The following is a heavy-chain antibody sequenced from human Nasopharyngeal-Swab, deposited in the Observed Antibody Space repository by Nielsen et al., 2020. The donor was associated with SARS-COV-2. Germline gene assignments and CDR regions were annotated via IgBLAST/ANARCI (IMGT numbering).Heavy chain of an antibody. CDR2: IYYSGST. J-gene: IGHJ6*02. V-gene: IGHV4-59*01. D-gene: IGHD2-15*01. CDR3: AREDNVVREPGMDV. CDR1: GGSISNSY. Sequence: SETLSLTCTVSGGSISNSYWSWIRQPPGKGLEWIGYIYYSGSTNYNPSLKGRVTISVDTSKNKFSLKLSSVTAADTAVYYCAREDNVVREPGMDVWGQGTTVTVSS.